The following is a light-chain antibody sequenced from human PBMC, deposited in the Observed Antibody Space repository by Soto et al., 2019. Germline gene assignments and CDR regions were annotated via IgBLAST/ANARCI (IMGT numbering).Light chain of an antibody. Sequence: NQSPSTVSAKEGDRVTLSCRASQSVGSNLAWFQQKPGQAPRLLMYAASTRPTSIAARFSGSGSGTDFILTITSLQSDDSGVYYCQQYYHWPRTFGQGTIVDVK. J-gene: IGKJ1*01. V-gene: IGKV3-15*01. CDR2: AAS. CDR1: QSVGSN. CDR3: QQYYHWPRT.